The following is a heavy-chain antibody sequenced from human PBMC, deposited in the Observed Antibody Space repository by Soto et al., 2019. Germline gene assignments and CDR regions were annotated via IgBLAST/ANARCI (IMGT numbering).Heavy chain of an antibody. V-gene: IGHV5-51*01. Sequence: GESLKISCKGSGYSFTSYWIGWVRQMPGKGLEWMGIIYPGDSDTRYSPSFQGQVTISADKSISTAYLQWSSLKASDTAMYYCARLSTYCSSTSCYTRGFCYGMDVWGQGTTVTVSS. CDR2: IYPGDSDT. D-gene: IGHD2-2*02. CDR3: ARLSTYCSSTSCYTRGFCYGMDV. J-gene: IGHJ6*02. CDR1: GYSFTSYW.